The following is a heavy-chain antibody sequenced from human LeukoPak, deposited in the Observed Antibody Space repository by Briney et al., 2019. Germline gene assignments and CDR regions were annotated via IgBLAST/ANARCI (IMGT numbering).Heavy chain of an antibody. D-gene: IGHD6-13*01. Sequence: QPGGSLRLSCAASGFTLSSYEMNWVRLAPGKGLEWISHISRTGNSIYYADSVKGRFTISRDSAKNSLYLQMNSLRAEDTAVYYCARGPYSSNWYVDYWGQGTLVTVAS. J-gene: IGHJ4*02. CDR3: ARGPYSSNWYVDY. CDR1: GFTLSSYE. V-gene: IGHV3-48*03. CDR2: ISRTGNSI.